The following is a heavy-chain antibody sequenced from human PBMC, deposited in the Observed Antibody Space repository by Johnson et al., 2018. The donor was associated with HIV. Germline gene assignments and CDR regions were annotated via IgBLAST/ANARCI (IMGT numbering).Heavy chain of an antibody. CDR2: ISDSGST. V-gene: IGHV3-23*04. J-gene: IGHJ3*02. CDR1: GFTFASSA. CDR3: AKDTLLESGFDI. Sequence: MQLVESGGGLEQPGGSLRLSCAASGFTFASSAMSWVRQAPGKGLEWVSAISDSGSTYYADSVKGRFTISRDNSKNTLYLQMNSLRAEDTAVYYCAKDTLLESGFDIWGQGTMVTVSS. D-gene: IGHD3-3*02.